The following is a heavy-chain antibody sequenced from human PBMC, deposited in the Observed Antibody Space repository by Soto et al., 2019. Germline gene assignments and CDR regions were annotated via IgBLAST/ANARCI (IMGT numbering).Heavy chain of an antibody. CDR2: INHSGST. J-gene: IGHJ6*03. D-gene: IGHD2-15*01. CDR1: GGSFSGYY. CDR3: ARVGVVVVAATLVPYYYYYMDV. Sequence: PSETLSLTCTVYGGSFSGYYWSWIRQPPGKGLEWIGEINHSGSTNYNPSLKSRVTISVDTSKNQFSLKLSSVTAADTAVYYCARVGVVVVAATLVPYYYYYMDVWGKGTTVTVSS. V-gene: IGHV4-34*01.